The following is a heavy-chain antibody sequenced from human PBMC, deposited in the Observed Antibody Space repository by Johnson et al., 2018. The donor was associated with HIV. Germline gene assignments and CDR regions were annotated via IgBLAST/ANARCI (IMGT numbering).Heavy chain of an antibody. CDR2: ISSNGGST. D-gene: IGHD1-26*01. CDR3: AREGLIVGATLGAFDI. CDR1: GFTFSSYA. J-gene: IGHJ3*02. Sequence: VLLVESGGGVVQPGRSLRLSCAASGFTFSSYAMHWVRQAPGKGLEYVSAISSNGGSTYYANSVKGRFTISRDNSKNTLYLQMGSLRAEDMAVYYCAREGLIVGATLGAFDIWGQGTMVTVSS. V-gene: IGHV3-64*01.